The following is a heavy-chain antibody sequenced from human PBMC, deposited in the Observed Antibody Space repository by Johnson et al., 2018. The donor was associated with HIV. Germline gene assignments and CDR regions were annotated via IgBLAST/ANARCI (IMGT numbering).Heavy chain of an antibody. CDR3: ARGRPRWEPLRGGAFDI. Sequence: QVQLVESGGGVVQPGTSLRLSCAASGFTFSTFAMHWVRQAPGKGLEWVAVISYDGTDKYYADSVKGRFTIFRDNSKNTLYLQMKSLRAEDTAVYYCARGRPRWEPLRGGAFDIWGQGTMVTVSS. D-gene: IGHD1-26*01. CDR2: ISYDGTDK. CDR1: GFTFSTFA. V-gene: IGHV3-30*04. J-gene: IGHJ3*02.